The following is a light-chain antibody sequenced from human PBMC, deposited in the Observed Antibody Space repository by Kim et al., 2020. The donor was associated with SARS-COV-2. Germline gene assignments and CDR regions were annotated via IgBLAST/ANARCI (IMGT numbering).Light chain of an antibody. CDR2: DAT. J-gene: IGLJ3*02. V-gene: IGLV7-46*01. Sequence: QAVVTQEPSLTVSPGGTVTLTCGSSTGAVTSGHYPYWFQQKPGQAPRTLIYDATNKHSWTPARFSGSLLGGKAALTLSGAQPEDEAEYYCWLSYIGAGQFGRVFGGGTQLTVL. CDR1: TGAVTSGHY. CDR3: WLSYIGAGQFGRV.